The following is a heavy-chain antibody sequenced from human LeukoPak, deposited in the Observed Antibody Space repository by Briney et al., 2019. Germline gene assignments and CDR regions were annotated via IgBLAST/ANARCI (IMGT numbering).Heavy chain of an antibody. CDR2: IIPIFGTA. D-gene: IGHD4-23*01. V-gene: IGHV1-69*13. CDR1: GGTFSSYA. J-gene: IGHJ6*03. CDR3: ARDGGNSRYYYYYMDI. Sequence: SVKVSCKASGGTFSSYAISWVRQAPGQGLEWMGGIIPIFGTANYAQKFQGRVTITADESTSTAYMELSSLRSEDTAVYYCARDGGNSRYYYYYMDIWGKGTTVTVSS.